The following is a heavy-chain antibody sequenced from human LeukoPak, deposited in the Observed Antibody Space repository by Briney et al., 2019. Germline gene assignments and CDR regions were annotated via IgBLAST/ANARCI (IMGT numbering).Heavy chain of an antibody. CDR2: IYYSGST. V-gene: IGHV4-59*01. D-gene: IGHD2-15*01. CDR1: GGSISSYY. Sequence: SETLSLTCTVSGGSISSYYWSWIRQPPGKGLEWIGYIYYSGSTNYNPSLKSRVTISVDTSKNQFSLKLGSVTAADTAVYYCARSRLVAATFDYWGQGTLVTVSS. CDR3: ARSRLVAATFDY. J-gene: IGHJ4*02.